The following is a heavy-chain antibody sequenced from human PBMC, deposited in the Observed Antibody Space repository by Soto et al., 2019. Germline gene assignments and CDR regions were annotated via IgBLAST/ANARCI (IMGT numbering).Heavy chain of an antibody. V-gene: IGHV4-30-4*01. Sequence: QVHLQESGPGLVKPSQTLSLTCTVSGDSISSGEYYWAWIRQPPGKGLEWIGYVFYKGNTYYNPSLKSRLSIDVHTAKSQFSLRLSFVTAADTAVYYCARRFYFDSSGYADALDVWGQGTNVIVSS. CDR2: VFYKGNT. CDR3: ARRFYFDSSGYADALDV. J-gene: IGHJ3*01. CDR1: GDSISSGEYY. D-gene: IGHD3-22*01.